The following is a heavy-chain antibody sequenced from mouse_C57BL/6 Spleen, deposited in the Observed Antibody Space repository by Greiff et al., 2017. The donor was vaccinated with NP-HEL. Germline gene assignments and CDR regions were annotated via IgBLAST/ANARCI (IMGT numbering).Heavy chain of an antibody. J-gene: IGHJ4*01. CDR3: ARDQDYGMDY. CDR1: GYSITSGYY. V-gene: IGHV3-6*01. D-gene: IGHD3-2*02. Sequence: ESGPGLVKPSQSLSLTCSVTGYSITSGYYWDWLRQFPGNKLEWTGYISYYGSNNYNPSLKNRISITRDTSKNQFFLKLNSVTTEDTATYYCARDQDYGMDYWGQGTSVTVSS. CDR2: ISYYGSN.